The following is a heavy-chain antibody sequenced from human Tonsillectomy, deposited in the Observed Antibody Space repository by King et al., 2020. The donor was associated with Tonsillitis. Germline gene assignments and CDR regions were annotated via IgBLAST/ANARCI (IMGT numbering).Heavy chain of an antibody. Sequence: LQLQESGPGLVKPSETLSLTCTVSGGSISSYYWSWIRQPPGKGLEWIGYIYYSGSTTYNPSLKSRVTISVATSKNQFSLKLSFVTAADTAVYYCARGRRGDSGGYYKNLYWNYWGQGTLVTVSS. D-gene: IGHD3-22*01. CDR2: IYYSGST. V-gene: IGHV4-59*01. CDR3: ARGRRGDSGGYYKNLYWNY. CDR1: GGSISSYY. J-gene: IGHJ4*02.